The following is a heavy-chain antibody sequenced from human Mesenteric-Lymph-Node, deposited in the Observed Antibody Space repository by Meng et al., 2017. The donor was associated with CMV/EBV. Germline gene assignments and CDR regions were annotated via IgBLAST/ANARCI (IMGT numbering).Heavy chain of an antibody. CDR3: ARPTAGFPHGFDI. V-gene: IGHV5-51*01. Sequence: GGSLRLSCKGSGYSFTSYWIGWVRQMPGKGLEWMGIIYPGDSDTRYSPSFQGQVTISADKSISTAYLQWSSLKASDTAMYYCARPTAGFPHGFDIWGQGTMVTVSS. J-gene: IGHJ3*02. CDR2: IYPGDSDT. D-gene: IGHD4-17*01. CDR1: GYSFTSYW.